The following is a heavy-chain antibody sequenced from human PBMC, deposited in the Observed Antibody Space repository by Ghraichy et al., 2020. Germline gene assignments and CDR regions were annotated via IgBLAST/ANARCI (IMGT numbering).Heavy chain of an antibody. Sequence: GGSLRLSCAASGFTFSSYAMNWVRQAPGKGLQWVSAISGSGGGTYSADSVKGRFTISRDNSKNTLYLQMNSLRAEDTAVYYCAKAVSSTSYIEHFDYWGQGTLVTVSS. CDR3: AKAVSSTSYIEHFDY. CDR2: ISGSGGGT. V-gene: IGHV3-23*01. J-gene: IGHJ4*02. D-gene: IGHD2-2*01. CDR1: GFTFSSYA.